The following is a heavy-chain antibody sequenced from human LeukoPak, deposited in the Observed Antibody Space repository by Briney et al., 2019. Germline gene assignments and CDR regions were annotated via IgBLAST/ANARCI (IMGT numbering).Heavy chain of an antibody. CDR3: AREDGYNWNYGY. Sequence: PGGSLRLSCAASGFTFSSYEMNWVRQAPGKGLEWVSYISSSGSTIYYADSVKGRFTISRDNAKNSLYLQMNSLRAEDTAVYYCAREDGYNWNYGYWGQGTLVTVSS. CDR2: ISSSGSTI. J-gene: IGHJ4*02. D-gene: IGHD1-20*01. CDR1: GFTFSSYE. V-gene: IGHV3-48*03.